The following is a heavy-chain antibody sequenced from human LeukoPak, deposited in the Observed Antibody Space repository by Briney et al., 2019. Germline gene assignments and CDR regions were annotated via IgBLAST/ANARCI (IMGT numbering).Heavy chain of an antibody. J-gene: IGHJ6*03. Sequence: PSETLSLTCTVSGGSISSYYWSWIRQPPGKGLEWIGYIYYSGSTNYNPSLKSRVTISVDTSKNQFSLRLSSVTAADTAVYYCAREMGYCSGGRCDSDLDNYYYYMDVWGKGTTVTVSS. D-gene: IGHD2-15*01. CDR3: AREMGYCSGGRCDSDLDNYYYYMDV. V-gene: IGHV4-59*12. CDR2: IYYSGST. CDR1: GGSISSYY.